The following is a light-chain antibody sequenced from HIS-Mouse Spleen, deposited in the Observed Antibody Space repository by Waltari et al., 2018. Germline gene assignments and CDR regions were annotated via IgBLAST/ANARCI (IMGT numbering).Light chain of an antibody. V-gene: IGLV2-23*03. J-gene: IGLJ2*01. CDR3: CSYAGSSTFHVV. Sequence: QSALTQPASVSGSPGQSITISCTGTSRYVGSYNLVSWYQQHPGKAPKLMIYEGSKRPSGVSNRFSGSKSGNTASLTISGLQAEDEADYYCCSYAGSSTFHVVFGGGTKLTVL. CDR1: SRYVGSYNL. CDR2: EGS.